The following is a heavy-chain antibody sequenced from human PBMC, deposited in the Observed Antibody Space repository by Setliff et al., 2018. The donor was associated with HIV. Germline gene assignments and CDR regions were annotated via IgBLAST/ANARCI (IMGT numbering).Heavy chain of an antibody. CDR2: VSPDGDVT. J-gene: IGHJ3*01. CDR1: GFAFSTFD. Sequence: PGGSLRLSCVGTGFAFSTFDMNWVRQTPRKGLEWVAAVSPDGDVTYYPDSLRGRFTVSRGNAKNMLFLQMSNLGADDSAIYYCAKPTSGFYPRPYDLWGHGTKVTVSS. V-gene: IGHV3-23*01. D-gene: IGHD5-12*01. CDR3: AKPTSGFYPRPYDL.